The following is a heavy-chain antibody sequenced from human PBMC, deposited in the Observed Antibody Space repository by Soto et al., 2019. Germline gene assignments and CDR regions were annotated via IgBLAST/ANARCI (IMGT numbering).Heavy chain of an antibody. J-gene: IGHJ3*02. CDR3: AREEYNWNFSGQGAFDI. D-gene: IGHD1-1*01. V-gene: IGHV1-18*01. Sequence: ASVKVPCKASGYTFTSYGISWVRQAPGQGLEWMGWISAYNGNTNYAQKLQGRVTMTTDTSTSTAYMELRSLRSDDTAVYYCAREEYNWNFSGQGAFDIWGQGTMVTVSS. CDR1: GYTFTSYG. CDR2: ISAYNGNT.